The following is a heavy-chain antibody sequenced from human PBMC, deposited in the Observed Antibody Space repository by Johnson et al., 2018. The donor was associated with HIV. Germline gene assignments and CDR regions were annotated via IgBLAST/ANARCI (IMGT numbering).Heavy chain of an antibody. CDR1: GFTFSSYA. J-gene: IGHJ3*02. CDR2: ISGSGGST. V-gene: IGHV3-23*04. D-gene: IGHD3-22*01. CDR3: ARVGYYYVSSGPTLNAFDI. Sequence: VQLVESGGGLVQPGGSLRLSCAASGFTFSSYAMSWVRQAPGKGLEWVSAISGSGGSTYYADSVKGRFTISRDNSKNTVSLQMISLRAEDTAVDYCARVGYYYVSSGPTLNAFDIWGQGTMVTVSS.